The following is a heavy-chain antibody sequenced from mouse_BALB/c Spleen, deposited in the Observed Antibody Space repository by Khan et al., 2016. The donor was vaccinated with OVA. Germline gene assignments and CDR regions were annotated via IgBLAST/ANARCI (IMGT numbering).Heavy chain of an antibody. CDR3: TRGGEWATMISGFAY. J-gene: IGHJ3*01. CDR1: GYTFSSYN. D-gene: IGHD2-4*01. CDR2: SNPNNGYT. Sequence: QVLLQQPGAELAKPGASMKWSSKAFGYTFSSYNIYWVKQRPGQGFEWSGGSNPNNGYTYLNEKLKSKATMTVDKSSSIAYLQLSDLKSEDSAVYYCTRGGEWATMISGFAYWGQGTLVTVSA. V-gene: IGHV1S81*02.